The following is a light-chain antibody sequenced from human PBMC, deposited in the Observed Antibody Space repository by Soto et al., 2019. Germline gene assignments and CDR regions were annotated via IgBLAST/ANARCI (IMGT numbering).Light chain of an antibody. J-gene: IGKJ4*01. Sequence: TQSPATLSLSPGERATLSCRASQSISTYLAWYQQKPGQAPRLLIYDAVNRATGIPARFSGSGSGTDFTLIIDSLAPEDFAVYYCQQRINWPLTFGGGTRVEIK. CDR2: DAV. CDR1: QSISTY. V-gene: IGKV3-11*01. CDR3: QQRINWPLT.